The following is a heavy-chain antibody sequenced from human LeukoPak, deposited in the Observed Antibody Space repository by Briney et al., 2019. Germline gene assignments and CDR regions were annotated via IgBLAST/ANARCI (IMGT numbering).Heavy chain of an antibody. Sequence: GGSLRLSCAGSGFTFSSYWMAWVRQAPGKGLEWVANIKQDGSERYYVDSVKGRFTISRDNAKNSLSLQMNSLRAEDTAVYYCARAFGGGFDYWGQGTLVTVSS. CDR3: ARAFGGGFDY. CDR1: GFTFSSYW. D-gene: IGHD3-16*01. CDR2: IKQDGSER. J-gene: IGHJ4*02. V-gene: IGHV3-7*01.